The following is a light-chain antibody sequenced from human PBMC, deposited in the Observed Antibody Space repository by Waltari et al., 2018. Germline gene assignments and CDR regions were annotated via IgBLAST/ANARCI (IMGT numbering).Light chain of an antibody. CDR2: GAS. CDR1: ASIGMK. CDR3: QQYYKWPLT. Sequence: EILLKPSPSSLSVSPYERATLSYRASASIGMKFAWYQLRPVQSPSLLSYGASTRDSGVSDRFSGSWSGTEFTLTISSLLSEDFVIYYCQQYYKWPLTFGVGTKVEIK. V-gene: IGKV3-15*01. J-gene: IGKJ4*01.